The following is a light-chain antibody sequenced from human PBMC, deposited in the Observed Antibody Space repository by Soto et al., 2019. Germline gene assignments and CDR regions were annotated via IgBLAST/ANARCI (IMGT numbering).Light chain of an antibody. V-gene: IGKV3-15*01. Sequence: EIVMTQSPATLSASPGERATLSCRASQSISSKSAWYQQKPGQAPRLLIYGASTRATGIPARFSGSGSGTEFTLTISSLQSEDFATYYCQQSYSTPRTFGQGTKVDIK. J-gene: IGKJ1*01. CDR2: GAS. CDR1: QSISSK. CDR3: QQSYSTPRT.